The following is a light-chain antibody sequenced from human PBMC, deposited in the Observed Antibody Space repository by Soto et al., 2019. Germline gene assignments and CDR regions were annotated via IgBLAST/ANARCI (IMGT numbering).Light chain of an antibody. CDR2: EVS. CDR1: SSDVGGYNY. CDR3: SSYAGSKTL. Sequence: QSVLTQPPSASGSPGQSVTISCTGTSSDVGGYNYVSWYQQHPGKAPKLMIYEVSKRPSGVPDRFSGSKSGNTASLTVSGLQAECEADYYCSSYAGSKTLFGGGTKLTVL. J-gene: IGLJ2*01. V-gene: IGLV2-8*01.